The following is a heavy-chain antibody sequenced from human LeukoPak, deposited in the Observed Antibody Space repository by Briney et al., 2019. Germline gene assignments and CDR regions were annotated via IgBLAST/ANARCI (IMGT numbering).Heavy chain of an antibody. V-gene: IGHV1-46*01. D-gene: IGHD3-3*01. J-gene: IGHJ4*02. CDR2: INPSAATT. Sequence: VASVKVSCKASGYTFTRYHIHWVRQAPGQGLEWMGVINPSAATTTYAQKFQGRVTMTRDTSTTTVYMELSSLRSDDTAVCYCAREAIFGVVREYYFDYWGQGTPVTVS. CDR3: AREAIFGVVREYYFDY. CDR1: GYTFTRYH.